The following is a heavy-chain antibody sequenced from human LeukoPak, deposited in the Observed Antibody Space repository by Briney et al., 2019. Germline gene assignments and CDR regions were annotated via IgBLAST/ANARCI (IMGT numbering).Heavy chain of an antibody. Sequence: PSETLSLTCTVPDGSISNYFWSWIRQPPGKGLEWIGYIYYTGMTNSNPSLKSRVTISMDTSKNQFSLNLRSVTAADTAIYYCARHGRMVIMSKFSTGIDQWGQGTLVTVPS. V-gene: IGHV4-59*08. CDR1: DGSISNYF. CDR3: ARHGRMVIMSKFSTGIDQ. CDR2: IYYTGMT. J-gene: IGHJ4*02. D-gene: IGHD2-8*01.